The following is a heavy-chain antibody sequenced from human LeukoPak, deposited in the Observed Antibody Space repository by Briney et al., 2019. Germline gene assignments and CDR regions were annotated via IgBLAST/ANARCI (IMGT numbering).Heavy chain of an antibody. J-gene: IGHJ4*02. Sequence: SETLSLTCTVSGGSISSYYWNWIRQPPGKALERIGYIYYTGKTYYNPSLEGRVTILVDTSRNHFSVKLSSVTAADTAVYCCARSQNYYGSGDYWSQGTLVTVSS. V-gene: IGHV4-59*01. D-gene: IGHD3-10*01. CDR2: IYYTGKT. CDR1: GGSISSYY. CDR3: ARSQNYYGSGDY.